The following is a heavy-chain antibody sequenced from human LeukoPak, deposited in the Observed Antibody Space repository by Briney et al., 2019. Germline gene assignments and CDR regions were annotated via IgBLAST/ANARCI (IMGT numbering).Heavy chain of an antibody. CDR1: RFTLNNYA. D-gene: IGHD3-22*01. J-gene: IGHJ4*02. Sequence: GGSLRLSCVASRFTLNNYAMSWVSQAAGNVLEWVSLITDAGFPTYYADYVKGRFTISRDKSKNTLYLQMNSLRAEDTAVYYCAKKTTDSPGYPYHFDYWGQGTLVTVSS. CDR2: ITDAGFPT. CDR3: AKKTTDSPGYPYHFDY. V-gene: IGHV3-23*01.